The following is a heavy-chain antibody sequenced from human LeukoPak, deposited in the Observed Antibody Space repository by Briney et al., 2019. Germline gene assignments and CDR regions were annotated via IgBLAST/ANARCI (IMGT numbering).Heavy chain of an antibody. Sequence: SVKVSCKASGYTFTSYDINWVRQATGQGLEWMGWMNPNSGSTGYAQKFQGRVTMTRNTSISTAYMELSSLRSEDTAVYYCARDHTAMVSGYYYYYGMDVWGQGTTVTVSS. V-gene: IGHV1-8*01. CDR1: GYTFTSYD. CDR3: ARDHTAMVSGYYYYYGMDV. J-gene: IGHJ6*02. CDR2: MNPNSGST. D-gene: IGHD5-18*01.